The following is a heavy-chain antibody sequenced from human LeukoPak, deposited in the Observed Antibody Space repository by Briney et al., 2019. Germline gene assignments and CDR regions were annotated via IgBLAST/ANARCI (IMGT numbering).Heavy chain of an antibody. V-gene: IGHV4-59*01. CDR2: IYYSGST. CDR3: ARDYSRSSGFM. CDR1: GGSISSYY. Sequence: SETLSLTCTVSGGSISSYYWSWIRQPPGKGLEWIGYIYYSGSTNYNPSLKSRVTISVDTSKNQFSLKLSSVTAADTAVYYCARDYSRSSGFMWGQGTLVTVSS. D-gene: IGHD3-22*01. J-gene: IGHJ4*02.